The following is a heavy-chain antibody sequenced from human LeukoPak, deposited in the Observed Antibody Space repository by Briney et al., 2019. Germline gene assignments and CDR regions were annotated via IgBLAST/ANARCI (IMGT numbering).Heavy chain of an antibody. J-gene: IGHJ4*02. D-gene: IGHD6-6*01. CDR2: IRYDGSNK. Sequence: GGSLRLSCAASGFTFSSYGMHWVRQAPGKGLEWVAFIRYDGSNKYYADSVKGRFTISRDNSKNTLYLQMNSLRAEDTAVYCCAKGPMARLDYWGQGTLVTVSS. CDR1: GFTFSSYG. V-gene: IGHV3-30*02. CDR3: AKGPMARLDY.